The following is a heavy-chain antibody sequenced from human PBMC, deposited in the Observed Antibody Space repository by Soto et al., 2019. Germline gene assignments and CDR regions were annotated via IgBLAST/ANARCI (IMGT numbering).Heavy chain of an antibody. CDR1: GGTFSSYA. D-gene: IGHD6-6*01. Sequence: SVKVSCKASGGTFSSYAISWVRQAPGQGLEWMGGIIPIFGTANYAQKFQGRVTITADESTSTAYMELSSLRSEDTAVYYCARDDLAARNQSPYYYGMDVWGQGTTVTVSS. V-gene: IGHV1-69*13. J-gene: IGHJ6*02. CDR2: IIPIFGTA. CDR3: ARDDLAARNQSPYYYGMDV.